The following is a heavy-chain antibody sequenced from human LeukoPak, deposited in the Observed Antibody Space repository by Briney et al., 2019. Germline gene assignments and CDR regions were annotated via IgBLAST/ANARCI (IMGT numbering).Heavy chain of an antibody. CDR1: GGSISSYY. V-gene: IGHV4-59*08. CDR2: IYYSGST. CDR3: ARLQTLDGYNY. J-gene: IGHJ4*02. Sequence: PSETLSLTCTASGGSISSYYWSWIRQPPGKGLEWIGYIYYSGSTNYNPSLKSRVTISVDTSKNQFSLKLSSVTAADTAVYYCARLQTLDGYNYWGQGTLVTVSS. D-gene: IGHD5-24*01.